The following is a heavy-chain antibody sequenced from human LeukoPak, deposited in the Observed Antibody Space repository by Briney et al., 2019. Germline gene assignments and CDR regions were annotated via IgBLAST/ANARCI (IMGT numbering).Heavy chain of an antibody. D-gene: IGHD6-25*01. V-gene: IGHV4-59*01. CDR2: IYYSGST. Sequence: SETLSLTCTVSGGSISSYYWSWIRQPPGKGLEWIGYIYYSGSTNYNPFFKSRVTISVDTSKNQLSLKLSSVTAADTAVYYCAKGKYTSVYYYGMDVWGQGTTVTVS. CDR3: AKGKYTSVYYYGMDV. CDR1: GGSISSYY. J-gene: IGHJ6*02.